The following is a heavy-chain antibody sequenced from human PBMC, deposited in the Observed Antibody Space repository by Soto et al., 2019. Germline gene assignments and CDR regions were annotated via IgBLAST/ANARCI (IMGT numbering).Heavy chain of an antibody. Sequence: SETLSLTCTVSGGSISSGGYYWSWIRQHPGKGLEWIGYIYYSGSTYYNPSLKSRVTISVDTSKNQFSLKLSSVTAADTAVYYCARGVAARHSQKYYMDVWGKGTTVTVSS. CDR3: ARGVAARHSQKYYMDV. V-gene: IGHV4-31*03. D-gene: IGHD6-6*01. CDR1: GGSISSGGYY. CDR2: IYYSGST. J-gene: IGHJ6*03.